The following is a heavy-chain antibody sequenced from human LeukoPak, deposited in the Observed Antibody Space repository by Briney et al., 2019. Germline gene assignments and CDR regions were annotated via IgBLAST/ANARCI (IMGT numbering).Heavy chain of an antibody. CDR3: ARDHLYYDISGPRFDY. CDR1: GFTFSDYL. Sequence: GGSLRLSCAASGFTFSDYLMTWVRQAPGKGLEWVADIKADGSEKYYVDSVKGRFTILRDNAKNSLYLQMNSLRVEDTAAYYCARDHLYYDISGPRFDYWGQGTRVTVSS. V-gene: IGHV3-7*01. J-gene: IGHJ4*02. D-gene: IGHD3-9*01. CDR2: IKADGSEK.